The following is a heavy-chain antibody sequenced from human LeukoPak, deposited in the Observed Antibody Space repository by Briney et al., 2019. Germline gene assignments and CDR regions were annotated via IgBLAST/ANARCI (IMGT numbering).Heavy chain of an antibody. CDR2: ISGSGGST. J-gene: IGHJ6*02. CDR3: ARDSDDFWSGYSAYYYYGMDV. Sequence: GGSLRLSCAASGFTFSSYAMSWVRQAPGKGLEWVSAISGSGGSTYYADSVKGRFTISRDNAKNSLYLQMNSLRAEDTAVYYCARDSDDFWSGYSAYYYYGMDVWGQGTTVTVSS. D-gene: IGHD3-3*01. V-gene: IGHV3-23*01. CDR1: GFTFSSYA.